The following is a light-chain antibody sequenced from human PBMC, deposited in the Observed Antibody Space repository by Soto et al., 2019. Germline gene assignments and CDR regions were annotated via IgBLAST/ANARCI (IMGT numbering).Light chain of an antibody. CDR1: SSDVGSYNR. CDR3: SSYTSSSTPHVV. J-gene: IGLJ2*01. CDR2: GVS. V-gene: IGLV2-18*02. Sequence: QSALTQPPSVSGSPGQSVTISCTGTSSDVGSYNRVSWYQQPPGTAPKLMIYGVSNRPSGVPDRFSGSKSGNTASLTISGLQAEDEADYYCSSYTSSSTPHVVFGGGTRSPS.